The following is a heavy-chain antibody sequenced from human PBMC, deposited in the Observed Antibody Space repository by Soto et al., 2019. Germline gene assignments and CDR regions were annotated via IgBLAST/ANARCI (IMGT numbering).Heavy chain of an antibody. D-gene: IGHD6-13*01. CDR2: ITTDKGKT. Sequence: ASVKVSCKTSGYTFTSYGISWVRQAPGQGLEWMGWITTDKGKTTYAQKFQGRVAMTTDNSKNTLYLQMNSLRAEDTAVYYCAKDQGSSWYEIDYWGQGTLVTVSS. CDR3: AKDQGSSWYEIDY. V-gene: IGHV1-18*01. J-gene: IGHJ4*02. CDR1: GYTFTSYG.